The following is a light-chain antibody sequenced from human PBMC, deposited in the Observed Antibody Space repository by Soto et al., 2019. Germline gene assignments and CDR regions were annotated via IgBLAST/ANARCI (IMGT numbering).Light chain of an antibody. CDR2: DAS. Sequence: DIQMTQSPSPLSASVGDRVTITCRASERINRRLAWYQQKPGKPPKILIYDASSLETGVPSRFSGSGSGTEFTLTISSLQPDDFATYYCQQYNSYSITFGQGTRLEI. CDR3: QQYNSYSIT. V-gene: IGKV1-5*01. J-gene: IGKJ5*01. CDR1: ERINRR.